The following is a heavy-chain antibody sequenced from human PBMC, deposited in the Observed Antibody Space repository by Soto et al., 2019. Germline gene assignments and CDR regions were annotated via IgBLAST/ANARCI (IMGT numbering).Heavy chain of an antibody. CDR3: AIDGYSKLDPPLEDYYGMDV. CDR2: ISAYNGNT. V-gene: IGHV1-18*01. CDR1: GYTFTSYG. J-gene: IGHJ6*02. Sequence: GASVKVSCKASGYTFTSYGISWVRQAPGQGLEWMGWISAYNGNTNYAQKLQGRVTMSTDTSTSTAYMELRSLRSDDTAVYYCAIDGYSKLDPPLEDYYGMDVWGQGTTVTVSS. D-gene: IGHD4-4*01.